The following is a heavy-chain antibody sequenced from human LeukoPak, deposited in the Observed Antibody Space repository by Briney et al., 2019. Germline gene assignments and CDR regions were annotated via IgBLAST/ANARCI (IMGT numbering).Heavy chain of an antibody. CDR1: GFTFSNAW. CDR3: MGRLGELSYQDY. V-gene: IGHV3-15*01. CDR2: IKSKTDGGTT. Sequence: GGSLRLSCAASGFTFSNAWMSWVRQAPGKGLEWVGRIKSKTDGGTTDYAAPVKGRFTISRDDSKNTLYLQMNSLKTEDTAVYYCMGRLGELSYQDYWGQGTLVTVSS. D-gene: IGHD3-16*02. J-gene: IGHJ4*02.